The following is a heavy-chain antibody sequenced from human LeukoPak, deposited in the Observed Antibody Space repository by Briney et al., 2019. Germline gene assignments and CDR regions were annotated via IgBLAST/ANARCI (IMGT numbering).Heavy chain of an antibody. CDR2: TYYRSTWYN. Sequence: SQTLSLTCAISGDSVSSNSVTWNWIRQSPSRGLEWPGRTYYRSTWYNDYAVSVRGRITVNPDTSKNQFSLHLNSVTPEDTAVYYCARRLTQYDCFDPWGQGILVTVSS. CDR1: GDSVSSNSVT. CDR3: ARRLTQYDCFDP. J-gene: IGHJ5*02. V-gene: IGHV6-1*01. D-gene: IGHD2-2*01.